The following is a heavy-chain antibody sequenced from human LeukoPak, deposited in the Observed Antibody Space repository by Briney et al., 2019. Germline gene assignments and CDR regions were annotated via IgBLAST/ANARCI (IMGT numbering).Heavy chain of an antibody. D-gene: IGHD3-3*01. CDR2: ISSSSSYI. CDR1: GFTFSSYS. CDR3: ARGISVYHAFDI. V-gene: IGHV3-21*01. J-gene: IGHJ3*02. Sequence: GGSLRLSCAASGFTFSSYSMNWFRQAPGKGLEWVSSISSSSSYIYYADSVKGRFTISRDNAKNSLYLQMNSLRAEDTAVYYCARGISVYHAFDIWGQGTMVTVSS.